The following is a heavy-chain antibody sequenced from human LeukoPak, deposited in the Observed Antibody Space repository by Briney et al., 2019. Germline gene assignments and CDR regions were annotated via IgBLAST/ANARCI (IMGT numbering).Heavy chain of an antibody. V-gene: IGHV3-7*04. CDR3: ARDGQQLGF. CDR2: IKQDGSEK. CDR1: GFTFSSCW. Sequence: AGGSLRLSCAASGFTFSSCWMSWVRQAPGKGLEWVANIKQDGSEKYYVDSVKGRFTISRDNAKNSLYLQMNSLRAEDTAVYYCARDGQQLGFWGQGTLVTVSS. D-gene: IGHD6-13*01. J-gene: IGHJ4*02.